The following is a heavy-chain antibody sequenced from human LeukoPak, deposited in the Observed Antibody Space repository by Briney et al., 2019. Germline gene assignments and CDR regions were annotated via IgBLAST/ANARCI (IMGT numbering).Heavy chain of an antibody. CDR2: MSSGGTII. J-gene: IGHJ4*02. CDR1: GGSISSSS. D-gene: IGHD2-2*01. CDR3: ARDLLSPAPDYFDA. V-gene: IGHV3-30-3*01. Sequence: LSLTCTVSGGSISSSSYYWGWIRQPPGKGLEWVAVMSSGGTIILYTDSVKGRFSISRDNSKNTLFLQMNSLRVDDTAVYYCARDLLSPAPDYFDAWGQGTVVTVSS.